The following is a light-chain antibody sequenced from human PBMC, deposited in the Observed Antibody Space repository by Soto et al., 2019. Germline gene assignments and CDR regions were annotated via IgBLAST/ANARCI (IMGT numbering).Light chain of an antibody. V-gene: IGKV2-30*01. CDR1: QSLVYSDGNTY. J-gene: IGKJ5*01. Sequence: DVVMTQSRLSLPVTLGQPASISCRSRQSLVYSDGNTYLNWFQQRPGQSPRRLIYEVSNRDSGVPDRFSGSGSGTDFTLKISRVEAEDVGVYYCMQGTHWPPITFGQGTRLEIK. CDR3: MQGTHWPPIT. CDR2: EVS.